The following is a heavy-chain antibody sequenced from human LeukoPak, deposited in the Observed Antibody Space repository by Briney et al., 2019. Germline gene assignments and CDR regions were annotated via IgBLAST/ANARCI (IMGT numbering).Heavy chain of an antibody. V-gene: IGHV4-59*08. CDR2: IFYTGTT. Sequence: PSATLSLTCSVSDGSISVYYWSWIRQPSGKGLVWLGYIFYTGTTNYNPSLKSRVTISVDTSKNQFSLKLTSVTAADTAVYYCARHREYSSSDFDLWGQGTLVTVSS. CDR1: DGSISVYY. D-gene: IGHD6-13*01. J-gene: IGHJ4*02. CDR3: ARHREYSSSDFDL.